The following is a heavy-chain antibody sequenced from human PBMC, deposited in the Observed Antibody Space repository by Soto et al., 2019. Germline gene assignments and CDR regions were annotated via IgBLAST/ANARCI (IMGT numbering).Heavy chain of an antibody. CDR2: IWWDNDK. CDR1: GFSLSTTGVG. J-gene: IGHJ4*02. V-gene: IGHV2-5*02. CDR3: ARSKRLAFDY. Sequence: QITLNESGPTLVKPTQTLTLTCTFSGFSLSTTGVGVGWIRQPPGKALEWLALIWWDNDKRYSPFQESRLTIAKDTSKNQVVLTMTTMDPVDTATYYCARSKRLAFDYGGQGILVTVSS.